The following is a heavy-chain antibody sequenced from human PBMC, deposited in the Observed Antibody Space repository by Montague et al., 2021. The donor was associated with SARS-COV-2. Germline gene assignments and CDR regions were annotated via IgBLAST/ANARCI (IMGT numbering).Heavy chain of an antibody. CDR2: IYYSGYT. CDR1: TGSLSTYY. J-gene: IGHJ4*02. CDR3: ARGFDY. Sequence: SETLSLTCTVSTGSLSTYYWSWIRQPPGKGLEWIGYIYYSGYTNYNPSLKSRVTISVDTSKNQFSLKLSSVTAADTAVYYCARGFDYWGQGTLVTVSS. V-gene: IGHV4-59*01.